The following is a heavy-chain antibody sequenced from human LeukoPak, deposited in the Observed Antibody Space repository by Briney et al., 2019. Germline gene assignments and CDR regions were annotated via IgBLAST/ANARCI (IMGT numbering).Heavy chain of an antibody. J-gene: IGHJ4*02. V-gene: IGHV3-23*01. CDR1: GFTFSTYG. CDR2: ISGSDATT. D-gene: IGHD5-12*01. Sequence: GGSLRLSCAASGFTFSTYGMSWVRQAPGKGLEWAAAISGSDATTYYADSVKGRFTISRDSSKNTVFLQMNNLRADDTAVYFCAKEKWLRFDSWGQGTLVTVSS. CDR3: AKEKWLRFDS.